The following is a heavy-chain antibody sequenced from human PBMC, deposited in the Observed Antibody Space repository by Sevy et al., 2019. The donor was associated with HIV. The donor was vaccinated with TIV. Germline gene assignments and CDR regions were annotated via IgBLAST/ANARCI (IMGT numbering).Heavy chain of an antibody. CDR1: GFTFSSYW. CDR2: INSDGSST. CDR3: ARAAPGGDDPTRYYYYGMDV. J-gene: IGHJ6*02. D-gene: IGHD2-21*02. V-gene: IGHV3-74*01. Sequence: GGSLRLSCAASGFTFSSYWMHWVRQAPGKGLVWVSRINSDGSSTSYADSVKGRFTISRDNAKNTLYLQMNSLRAEDTAVYYCARAAPGGDDPTRYYYYGMDVWGQGTTVTVSS.